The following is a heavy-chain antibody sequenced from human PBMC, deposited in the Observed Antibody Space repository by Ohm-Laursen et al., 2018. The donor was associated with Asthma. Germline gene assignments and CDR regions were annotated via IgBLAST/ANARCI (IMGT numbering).Heavy chain of an antibody. D-gene: IGHD3-9*01. CDR1: GGSISNGSYY. Sequence: TLSLTCTVSGGSISNGSYYWSWIRQHPGRGLEWIGYIYYTGSTYYNPSLKSRVTISIDTSKNQFSLNLSSVTAADTAVYYCAREDFDWPPGYCDSWDQGTLVTVSS. V-gene: IGHV4-31*03. CDR2: IYYTGST. J-gene: IGHJ4*02. CDR3: AREDFDWPPGYCDS.